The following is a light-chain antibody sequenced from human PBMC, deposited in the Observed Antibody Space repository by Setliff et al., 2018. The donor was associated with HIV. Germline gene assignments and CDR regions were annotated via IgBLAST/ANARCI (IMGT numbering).Light chain of an antibody. CDR1: SSDVGGYNY. J-gene: IGLJ1*01. CDR3: ISYTVTATAI. Sequence: QSVLTQPASVSGSPGQSITLSCTGTSSDVGGYNYVSWYQQHPDKAPKLMIYEVTHRASGVSSRFSGSKSGSTASLTISGLQAEDEADYYCISYTVTATAIIGTGTKVTVL. CDR2: EVT. V-gene: IGLV2-14*01.